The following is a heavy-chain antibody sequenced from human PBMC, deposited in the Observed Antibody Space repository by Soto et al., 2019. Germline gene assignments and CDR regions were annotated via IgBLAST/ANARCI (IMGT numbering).Heavy chain of an antibody. D-gene: IGHD3-22*01. J-gene: IGHJ4*02. CDR1: GGSISSGGYY. Sequence: SETLSLTCTVSGGSISSGGYYWSWIRQHPGKGLEWIGYIYYSGSTYYNPSLKSRVTISVDTSKNQFSLKLSSVTAADTAVYYCARSSPDSSGYYYDYWGQGTLVTVSS. CDR3: ARSSPDSSGYYYDY. CDR2: IYYSGST. V-gene: IGHV4-31*03.